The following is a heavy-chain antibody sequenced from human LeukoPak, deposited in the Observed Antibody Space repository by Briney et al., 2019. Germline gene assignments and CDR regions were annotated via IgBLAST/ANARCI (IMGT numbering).Heavy chain of an antibody. CDR3: AKNRRTTVVTPMYYY. CDR2: ISGSGGST. V-gene: IGHV3-23*01. CDR1: GFTFSSYA. Sequence: GGSLRLSCAASGFTFSSYAMSWVRQAPGKGLEWVSAISGSGGSTYYADSVKGRFTISRDNSKNTLYLQMNSLRAEDTAVYYWAKNRRTTVVTPMYYYWSQGTLVTVSS. D-gene: IGHD4-23*01. J-gene: IGHJ4*02.